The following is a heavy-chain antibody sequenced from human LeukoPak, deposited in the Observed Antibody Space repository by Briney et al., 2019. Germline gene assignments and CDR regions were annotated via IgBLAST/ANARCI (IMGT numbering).Heavy chain of an antibody. CDR1: GGSISSSIYY. J-gene: IGHJ4*02. V-gene: IGHV4-39*02. CDR2: IYYSGST. CDR3: AREADSGGYYSQLFY. Sequence: SETLSLTCTVSGGSISSSIYYWGWVRQPPGKGLEWIGSIYYSGSTYYNPSLKSRVTIFVDTSKNQFSLSLNSVTAADTAVYYCAREADSGGYYSQLFYWGQGTLVTVSS. D-gene: IGHD3-22*01.